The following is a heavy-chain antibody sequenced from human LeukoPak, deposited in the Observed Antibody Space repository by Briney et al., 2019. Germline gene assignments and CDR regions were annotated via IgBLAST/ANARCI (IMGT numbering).Heavy chain of an antibody. J-gene: IGHJ4*02. CDR3: ARGRKQWLAYYFDY. V-gene: IGHV1-8*03. Sequence: ASVKVSCKASGYTFTSYDINWVRQATGQGLEGMGWMNPNSGNTGYAQKFQGRVTITRNTSISTAYMELSSLRSEDTAVYYCARGRKQWLAYYFDYWGQGTLVTVSS. D-gene: IGHD6-19*01. CDR1: GYTFTSYD. CDR2: MNPNSGNT.